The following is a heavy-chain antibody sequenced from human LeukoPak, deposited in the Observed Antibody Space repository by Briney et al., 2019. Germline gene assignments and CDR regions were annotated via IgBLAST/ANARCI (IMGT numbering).Heavy chain of an antibody. D-gene: IGHD1-26*01. CDR3: AKKAQYNGNYPLDY. V-gene: IGHV3-9*01. Sequence: GGSLRLSCAASGFTFDDYAMHWVRHAPGKGLEWVSGISWNSGSIGYADSVKGRFTISRDNSKNTLYLQMNSLRAEDTALYFCAKKAQYNGNYPLDYWGQGTLVTVSS. CDR1: GFTFDDYA. CDR2: ISWNSGSI. J-gene: IGHJ4*02.